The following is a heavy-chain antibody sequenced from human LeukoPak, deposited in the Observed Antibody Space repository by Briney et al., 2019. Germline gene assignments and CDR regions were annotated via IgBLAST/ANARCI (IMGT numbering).Heavy chain of an antibody. CDR1: GGSISSYY. CDR2: IYNSGST. Sequence: PSETLSLTCTVSGGSISSYYWNWIRQPPGKGLEWIGYIYNSGSTNYNPSLKSRVTISVDTSKNHLSLKLSSVTAADTAVYYCARLHRGDDAFDIWGQGTMVTVSS. CDR3: ARLHRGDDAFDI. V-gene: IGHV4-59*08. D-gene: IGHD3-10*01. J-gene: IGHJ3*02.